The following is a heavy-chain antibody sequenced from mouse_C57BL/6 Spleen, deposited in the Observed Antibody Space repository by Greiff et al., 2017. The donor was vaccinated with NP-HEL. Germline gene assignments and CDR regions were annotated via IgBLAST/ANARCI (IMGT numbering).Heavy chain of an antibody. Sequence: VKLQESGAELVRPGASVTLSCTASGYTFTDYEMDWVKQTPVDGLEWIGAIDPETGGTTYNQKFKGKAILTADKSSSTVYMELRSLTSEDSAVYYCTRGAMGYWGQGTSVTVSS. J-gene: IGHJ4*01. CDR2: IDPETGGT. CDR1: GYTFTDYE. CDR3: TRGAMGY. V-gene: IGHV1-15*01.